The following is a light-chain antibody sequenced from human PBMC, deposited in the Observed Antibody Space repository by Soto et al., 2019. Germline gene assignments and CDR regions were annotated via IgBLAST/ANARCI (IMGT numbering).Light chain of an antibody. CDR3: HQRRT. Sequence: EIVLTQSPATLSLSPGEGATLSCRASQSVSTYLAWYQQKPGQAPRLLIYDAFNRATGIPARFSGSGSGTAFTLTIPSLHPDYFAVYYCHQRRTFGGGPQVQIK. J-gene: IGKJ4*01. V-gene: IGKV3-11*01. CDR1: QSVSTY. CDR2: DAF.